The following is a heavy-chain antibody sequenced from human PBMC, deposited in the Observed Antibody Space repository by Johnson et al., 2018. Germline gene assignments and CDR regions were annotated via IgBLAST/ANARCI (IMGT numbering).Heavy chain of an antibody. J-gene: IGHJ1*01. CDR2: ISSSSRTI. V-gene: IGHV3-48*01. D-gene: IGHD3-22*01. Sequence: QLVESGGGLVQPGGSLRLPCEATGLSFSSYSLNWVRQAPGKGLEWISYISSSSRTIYYADSVKGRFTISSDDAKNALYREMNSLRAEDTAVYYCARVTTDFYDSSGYGFQHWGQGTLVTVSS. CDR3: ARVTTDFYDSSGYGFQH. CDR1: GLSFSSYS.